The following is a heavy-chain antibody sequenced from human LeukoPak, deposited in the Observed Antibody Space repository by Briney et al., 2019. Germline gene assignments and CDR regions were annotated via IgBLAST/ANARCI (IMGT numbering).Heavy chain of an antibody. D-gene: IGHD2-15*01. CDR2: INHSGST. Sequence: PGGSLRLSCAASGFTFSSYAMSWVRQAPGKGLEWIGEINHSGSTNYNPSLKSRVTISVDTSKNQFSLKLSSVTAADTAVYYCARGRRVVAATPVFGFDIWGQGTMVTVSS. J-gene: IGHJ3*02. V-gene: IGHV4-34*01. CDR1: GFTFSSYA. CDR3: ARGRRVVAATPVFGFDI.